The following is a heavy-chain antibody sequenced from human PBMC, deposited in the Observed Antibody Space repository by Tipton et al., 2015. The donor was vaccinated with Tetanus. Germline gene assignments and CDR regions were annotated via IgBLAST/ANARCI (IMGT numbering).Heavy chain of an antibody. CDR2: LNPSGST. CDR3: ARGGTYSNEPRGFER. J-gene: IGHJ2*01. CDR1: GGSFRAYY. Sequence: LSLTCAVYGGSFRAYYWSWIRQSPGKRLAWNGELNPSGSTTYSPSFKCRVTTSVDTPKNQFSLKRTSLTVADTAVYYCARGGTYSNEPRGFERWGRGTLVTVSS. V-gene: IGHV4-34*01. D-gene: IGHD5-18*01.